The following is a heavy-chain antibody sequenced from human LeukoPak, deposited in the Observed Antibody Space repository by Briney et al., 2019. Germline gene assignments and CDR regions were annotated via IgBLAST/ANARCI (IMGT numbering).Heavy chain of an antibody. Sequence: SETLSLTCTVSGGSISSYYWSWIRQPPGKGLEWIGYIYYSGSTNYNPSLKSRVTISVDTSKNQFSLKLSSVTAADTAVYYCARDRDHYSSGWYTRDAFDIWGQGTMVTVSS. V-gene: IGHV4-59*12. CDR2: IYYSGST. J-gene: IGHJ3*02. D-gene: IGHD6-19*01. CDR1: GGSISSYY. CDR3: ARDRDHYSSGWYTRDAFDI.